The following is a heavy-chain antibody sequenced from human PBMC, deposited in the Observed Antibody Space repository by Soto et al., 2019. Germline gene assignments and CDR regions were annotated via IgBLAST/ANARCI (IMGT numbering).Heavy chain of an antibody. J-gene: IGHJ4*02. Sequence: GGSLRLSCAASGFTFSSYAMSWVRQAPGKGLEWVSAISGSGGSTYYADSVKGRFTISRDNSKNTLYLQMNSLRAEDTAVYYCAKALYYYDSSGYYHPYYFDYWGQGTLVTVSS. CDR1: GFTFSSYA. D-gene: IGHD3-22*01. V-gene: IGHV3-23*01. CDR3: AKALYYYDSSGYYHPYYFDY. CDR2: ISGSGGST.